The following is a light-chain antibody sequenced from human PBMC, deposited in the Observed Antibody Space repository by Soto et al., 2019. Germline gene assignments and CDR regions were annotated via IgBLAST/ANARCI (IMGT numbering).Light chain of an antibody. V-gene: IGLV1-47*01. CDR2: RNN. J-gene: IGLJ7*01. CDR3: AAWDDSLSGPV. Sequence: QSVLTQPPSASGTPGQRGTISCSGSSSNIGSNYVYWYQQLPGTAPKLLIYRNNQRPSGVPDRFSGSKSGTSSSLAISGLRSEDEADYYCAAWDDSLSGPVFGGGTQRTVL. CDR1: SSNIGSNY.